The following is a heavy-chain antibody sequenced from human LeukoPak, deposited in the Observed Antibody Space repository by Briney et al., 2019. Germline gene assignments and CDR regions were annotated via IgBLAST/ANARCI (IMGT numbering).Heavy chain of an antibody. CDR2: IYYSGST. CDR1: GGSISSYY. J-gene: IGHJ5*02. Sequence: SETLSLTCTVSGGSISSYYWSWIRQPPGKGLEWIGYIYYSGSTNYNPSLKSRVTISVDTSTNQFSLKLSSVTAADTAVYYCAREIVLWFGPAWFDPWGQGTLVTVSS. D-gene: IGHD3-10*01. V-gene: IGHV4-59*01. CDR3: AREIVLWFGPAWFDP.